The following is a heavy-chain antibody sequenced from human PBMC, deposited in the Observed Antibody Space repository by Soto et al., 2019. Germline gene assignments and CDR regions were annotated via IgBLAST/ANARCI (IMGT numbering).Heavy chain of an antibody. CDR2: RKKDRSEK. Sequence: PGGSLRLSCAASGFTFSSYWMSWVRQAPGKRLQWVTNRKKDRSEKFYVHSEMGLVTIYRDNAMNLLYVQMNGPTAEESAVYYCARGLAAAGKDDLYYYGKDVWGQGTTVT. V-gene: IGHV3-7*05. J-gene: IGHJ6*02. CDR3: ARGLAAAGKDDLYYYGKDV. CDR1: GFTFSSYW. D-gene: IGHD6-13*01.